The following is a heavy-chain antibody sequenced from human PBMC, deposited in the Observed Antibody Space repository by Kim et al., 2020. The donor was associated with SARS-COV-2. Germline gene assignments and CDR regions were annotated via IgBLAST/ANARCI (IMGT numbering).Heavy chain of an antibody. CDR2: INVGYGNT. J-gene: IGHJ4*02. Sequence: ASVKVSCKASGYTFTSYTLHWVRQAPGQGLEWMGWINVGYGNTRYLQKFQGRVTITRDTSASTAYMELSSLRSEDTAVYYCARDGTTRNAGYYFDFWGQG. CDR1: GYTFTSYT. CDR3: ARDGTTRNAGYYFDF. V-gene: IGHV1-3*01. D-gene: IGHD1-1*01.